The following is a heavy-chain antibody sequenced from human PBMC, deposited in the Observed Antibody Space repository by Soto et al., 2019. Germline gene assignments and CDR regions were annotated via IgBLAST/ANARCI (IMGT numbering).Heavy chain of an antibody. D-gene: IGHD3-3*01. CDR3: ARVGYDFWSGYQHYYYYGMDV. J-gene: IGHJ6*02. CDR2: ISYDGSNK. Sequence: PGGSLRLSCAASGFTFSSYAMHWVRQAPGKGLEWVAVISYDGSNKYYADSVKGRFTISRDNSKNTLYLQMNSLRAEDTAVYYCARVGYDFWSGYQHYYYYGMDVWGQGTTVTVSS. CDR1: GFTFSSYA. V-gene: IGHV3-30-3*01.